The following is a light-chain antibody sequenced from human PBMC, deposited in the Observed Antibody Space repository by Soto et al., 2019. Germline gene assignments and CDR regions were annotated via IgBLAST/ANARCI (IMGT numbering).Light chain of an antibody. V-gene: IGLV2-14*01. Sequence: QSALTQPASVSGSPGQSITISCTGTSSDVGGYNYVSWYQQRPVKAPKLMIYDVSNRPSGVSNRFSGSKSGNTASLTISGLQAEDEADYYCSSYTSSSTLYVFGTGTKLTVL. CDR2: DVS. CDR1: SSDVGGYNY. J-gene: IGLJ1*01. CDR3: SSYTSSSTLYV.